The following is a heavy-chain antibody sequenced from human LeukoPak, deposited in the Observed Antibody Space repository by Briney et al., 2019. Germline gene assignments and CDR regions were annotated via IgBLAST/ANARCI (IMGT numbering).Heavy chain of an antibody. Sequence: GGSLRLSCAPSRFTFSNYDMTWVRQAPGKGLEWVSGTSASAYTTYYADSVKGRFTISRDNSRHTLYLQMNSLRAEDTAVYYRATSNSDYWGQGTLVTVSS. CDR1: RFTFSNYD. V-gene: IGHV3-23*01. CDR3: ATSNSDY. CDR2: TSASAYTT. J-gene: IGHJ4*02.